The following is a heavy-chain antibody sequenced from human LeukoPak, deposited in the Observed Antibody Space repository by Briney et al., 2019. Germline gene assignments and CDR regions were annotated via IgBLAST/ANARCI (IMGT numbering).Heavy chain of an antibody. Sequence: SETLSLTCTVSGYSISSGYYWGWIRQPPGKGLEWIGSIYHSGSTYYNPSLKSRVTISVDTSKNQFSLKLSSVTAADTAVYYCARGSRYGTNGVCYPFDYWGQGTLVTVSS. CDR1: GYSISSGYY. CDR3: ARGSRYGTNGVCYPFDY. CDR2: IYHSGST. V-gene: IGHV4-38-2*02. J-gene: IGHJ4*02. D-gene: IGHD2-8*01.